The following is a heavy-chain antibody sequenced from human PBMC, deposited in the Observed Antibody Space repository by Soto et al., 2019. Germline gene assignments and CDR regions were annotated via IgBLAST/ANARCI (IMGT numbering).Heavy chain of an antibody. D-gene: IGHD3-16*01. V-gene: IGHV3-23*01. J-gene: IGHJ6*02. Sequence: EMQLLESGGGLVQPGGSLRLSCAASGFAFSNFHMNWVRQAPGKGLQWVATIGGTGNDIHYADSVEGRFTVSRDNAKNTLHLQMDGLNDEDKAIDYCAKRFGDTWEAGLDVWGQGTTVTVSS. CDR1: GFAFSNFH. CDR2: IGGTGNDI. CDR3: AKRFGDTWEAGLDV.